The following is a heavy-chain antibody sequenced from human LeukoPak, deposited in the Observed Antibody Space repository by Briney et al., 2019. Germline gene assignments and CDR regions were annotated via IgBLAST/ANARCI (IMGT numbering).Heavy chain of an antibody. Sequence: SETLSLTCTVSGGSISSYYWSWIRQPPGKGLEWIGYIYYSGSTNYNPSLKSQVTISVDTSKNQFSLKLSSVTAADTAVYYCARDKSETGTIPDDAFDIWGQGTMVTVSS. V-gene: IGHV4-59*01. CDR2: IYYSGST. D-gene: IGHD1-7*01. CDR3: ARDKSETGTIPDDAFDI. CDR1: GGSISSYY. J-gene: IGHJ3*02.